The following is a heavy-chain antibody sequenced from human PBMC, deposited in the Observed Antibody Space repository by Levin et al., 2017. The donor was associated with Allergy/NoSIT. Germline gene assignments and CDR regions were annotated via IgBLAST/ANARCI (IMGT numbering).Heavy chain of an antibody. CDR2: IYYSGST. J-gene: IGHJ5*02. CDR3: ARGYSSSWYAHAGETNWFDP. V-gene: IGHV4-39*01. CDR1: GGSISSSSYY. Sequence: SETLSLTCTVSGGSISSSSYYWGWIRQPPGKGLEWIGSIYYSGSTYYNPSLKSRVTISVDTSKNQFSLKLSSVTAADTAVYYCARGYSSSWYAHAGETNWFDPWGQGTLVTVSS. D-gene: IGHD6-13*01.